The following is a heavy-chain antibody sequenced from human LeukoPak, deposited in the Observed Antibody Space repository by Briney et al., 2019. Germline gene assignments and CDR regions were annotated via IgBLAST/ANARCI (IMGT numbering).Heavy chain of an antibody. J-gene: IGHJ4*02. D-gene: IGHD3-10*01. CDR1: GGSFSGYY. Sequence: SETLSLTCAVYGGSFSGYYWSWIRQPPGKGLEWIGEINHSGSTNYNPSLKSRVTISVDTSKNQFSLKLSSVTAADTAVYYCARGQRITMVRGVRYFDYWGQGTLVTVSS. V-gene: IGHV4-34*01. CDR3: ARGQRITMVRGVRYFDY. CDR2: INHSGST.